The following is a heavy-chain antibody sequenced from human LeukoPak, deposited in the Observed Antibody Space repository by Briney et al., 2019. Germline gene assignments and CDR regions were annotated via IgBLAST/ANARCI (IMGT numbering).Heavy chain of an antibody. D-gene: IGHD3-22*01. Sequence: ASVKVSCKASGYTFTSFDINWVRQATGQGLEWMGWMNPNSGNTGYAQKFQSRVTITRNTSITTAHMELSSLRSEDTAVYYCARGYYDTSEYSVRFDPWGQGTLVTVSS. CDR2: MNPNSGNT. CDR3: ARGYYDTSEYSVRFDP. V-gene: IGHV1-8*03. CDR1: GYTFTSFD. J-gene: IGHJ5*02.